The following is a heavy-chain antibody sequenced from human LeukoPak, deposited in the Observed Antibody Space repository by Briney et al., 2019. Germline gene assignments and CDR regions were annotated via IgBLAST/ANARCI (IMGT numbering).Heavy chain of an antibody. CDR1: GFTFSRHW. CDR3: AKEQSAYSGYDAFDY. Sequence: PGGSLRLSCAASGFTFSRHWMTWVRQAPGKGLEWVSAISGSGGSTYYADSVKGRFTISRDNSKNTLYLQMNSLRAEDTAVYYCAKEQSAYSGYDAFDYWGQGTLVTVSS. J-gene: IGHJ4*02. CDR2: ISGSGGST. V-gene: IGHV3-23*01. D-gene: IGHD5-12*01.